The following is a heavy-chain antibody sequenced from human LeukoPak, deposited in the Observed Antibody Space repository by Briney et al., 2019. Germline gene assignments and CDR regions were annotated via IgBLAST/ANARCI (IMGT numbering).Heavy chain of an antibody. J-gene: IGHJ3*02. CDR3: ARVARITMIVVVITDDPFDI. V-gene: IGHV4-39*07. CDR1: GDSISSRSYY. CDR2: IYYSGST. D-gene: IGHD3-22*01. Sequence: SETLSLTCTVSGDSISSRSYYWGWIRQPPGKGLEWIGSIYYSGSTYYNPSLKSRVTISVDTSKNQFSLKLSSVTAADTAVYYCARVARITMIVVVITDDPFDIWGQGTMVTVSS.